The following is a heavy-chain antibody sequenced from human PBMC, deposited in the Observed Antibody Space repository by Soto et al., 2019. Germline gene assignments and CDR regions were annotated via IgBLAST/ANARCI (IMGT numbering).Heavy chain of an antibody. D-gene: IGHD5-12*01. J-gene: IGHJ5*02. V-gene: IGHV3-21*04. CDR1: GFTFSSYS. CDR3: AKGRWLGAPLGFDP. Sequence: GGSLRLSCAASGFTFSSYSMNWVRQAPGKGLEWVSSISSSSSYIYYADSVKGRFTISRDNAKNSLYLQMNSLRAEDTAVYYCAKGRWLGAPLGFDPWGQGTLVTVSS. CDR2: ISSSSSYI.